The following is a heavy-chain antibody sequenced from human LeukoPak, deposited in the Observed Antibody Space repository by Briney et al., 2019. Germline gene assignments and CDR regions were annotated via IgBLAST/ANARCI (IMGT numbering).Heavy chain of an antibody. J-gene: IGHJ4*02. D-gene: IGHD3-10*01. Sequence: PSETLSLTCTVSGGSISDTGYYWGWIRQPPGKGLEWIGSIYYSGSTYFNPSLKSRVTVSVDTSKNQFSLKLTSVTAADTAVYYCARSPRSYYGSRSWIDYWGQGTLVTVSS. CDR1: GGSISDTGYY. CDR2: IYYSGST. CDR3: ARSPRSYYGSRSWIDY. V-gene: IGHV4-39*01.